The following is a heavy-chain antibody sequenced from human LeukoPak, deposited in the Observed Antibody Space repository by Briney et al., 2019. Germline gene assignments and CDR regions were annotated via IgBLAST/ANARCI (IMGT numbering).Heavy chain of an antibody. V-gene: IGHV1-2*02. D-gene: IGHD6-19*01. Sequence: ASVKVSCKASGYTFTGYYMHWVRQAPGQGLEWMGWINPNSGGTNYAQKFQGRVTMTRDTSISTAYMELSRLRSDDTAVYYCARNERYSCGWYPSGYYYMDVWGKGTTVTVSS. J-gene: IGHJ6*03. CDR3: ARNERYSCGWYPSGYYYMDV. CDR1: GYTFTGYY. CDR2: INPNSGGT.